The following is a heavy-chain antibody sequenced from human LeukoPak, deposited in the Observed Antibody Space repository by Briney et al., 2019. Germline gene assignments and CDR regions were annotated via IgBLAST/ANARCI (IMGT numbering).Heavy chain of an antibody. Sequence: PSGTLSLTCGVSGGFIINGKWWSWVRQPPGKGLEWIGEISHSGSPNYNPSLKGRLTISVDTAKNQFSLKLSSVTAADTAVYYCARDSMAGYSLSWWGQGTLVTVSS. V-gene: IGHV4-4*02. CDR1: GGFIINGKW. D-gene: IGHD3-9*01. CDR3: ARDSMAGYSLSW. J-gene: IGHJ4*02. CDR2: ISHSGSP.